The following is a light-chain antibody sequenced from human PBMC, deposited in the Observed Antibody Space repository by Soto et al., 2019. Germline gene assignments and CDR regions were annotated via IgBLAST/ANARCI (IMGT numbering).Light chain of an antibody. CDR3: QQTDSFPLS. J-gene: IGKJ4*01. CDR1: QGIRNW. Sequence: DIQMTQSPSSVAASIGDRVTITFRASQGIRNWLAWYQQTPGKAPELLIFAASSMQSGVPSRFSGRGSGTEFTLTIDSLQPEDFATYYCQQTDSFPLSFGGGTKVDIK. CDR2: AAS. V-gene: IGKV1D-12*01.